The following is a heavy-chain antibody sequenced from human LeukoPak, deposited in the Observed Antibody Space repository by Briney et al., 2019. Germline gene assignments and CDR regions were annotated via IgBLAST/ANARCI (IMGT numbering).Heavy chain of an antibody. D-gene: IGHD3-22*01. CDR3: ARGSMKVVVNPAFDI. V-gene: IGHV4-59*01. CDR2: IYYSGST. Sequence: SETLSLTCTVSGGSISSYYWSWIRQPPGKGPEWIGYIYYSGSTNYNPSLKSRVTISVDTSKNQFSLKLSSVTAADTAVYYCARGSMKVVVNPAFDIWGQGTMVTVSS. CDR1: GGSISSYY. J-gene: IGHJ3*02.